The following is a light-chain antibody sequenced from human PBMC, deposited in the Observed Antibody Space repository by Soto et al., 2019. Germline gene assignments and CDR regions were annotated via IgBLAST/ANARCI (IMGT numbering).Light chain of an antibody. Sequence: IQLTQTPSPLSASVGDRVTIACRASQTINNWLAWYQQKPGKAPKLLLYHVSTLESGVPSRFSGSGSGTEFTLTISRLQPDDFATYYCQQYNTFSTFGQGTKVDIK. CDR3: QQYNTFST. CDR1: QTINNW. V-gene: IGKV1-5*01. CDR2: HVS. J-gene: IGKJ1*01.